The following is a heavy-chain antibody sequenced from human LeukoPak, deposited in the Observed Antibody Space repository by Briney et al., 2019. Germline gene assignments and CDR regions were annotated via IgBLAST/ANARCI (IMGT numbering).Heavy chain of an antibody. D-gene: IGHD2-2*01. CDR1: GYTFTGYY. J-gene: IGHJ4*02. CDR2: INPNSGGT. Sequence: GASVKVSCKASGYTFTGYYMHWVRQAPGQGLEWMGWINPNSGGTNYAQKFQGRVTMTRDTSISTAYMELSRLRSEDTAVYYCARGIVVVPAALDYWGQGTLVTVSS. V-gene: IGHV1-2*02. CDR3: ARGIVVVPAALDY.